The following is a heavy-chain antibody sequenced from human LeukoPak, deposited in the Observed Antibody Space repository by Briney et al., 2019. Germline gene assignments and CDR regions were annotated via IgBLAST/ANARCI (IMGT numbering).Heavy chain of an antibody. J-gene: IGHJ4*02. CDR2: IIPILSII. CDR1: GGTFSSYA. Sequence: SVKVSCKAYGGTFSSYAISWVRQAPGQGLEWMGRIIPILSIINYAQKFQGRVTIAGDKSRSTAYMELSGLRSQDTAGYYCVRASPRGYSSGWLDWGQGTLVTVSS. D-gene: IGHD6-19*01. CDR3: VRASPRGYSSGWLD. V-gene: IGHV1-69*04.